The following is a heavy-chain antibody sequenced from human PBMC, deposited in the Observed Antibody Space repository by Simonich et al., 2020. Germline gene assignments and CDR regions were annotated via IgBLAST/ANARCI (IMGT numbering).Heavy chain of an antibody. Sequence: QVQLVQSGAEVKKPGASVKVSCKASGYTFTGYYMHWVRQAPGQGLEWSGWNNPNSGGTNHAQKFQGRVTMTRDTSISTAYMELSRLRSDDTAVYYCARDRAARYYYYYYMDVWGKGTTVTVSS. J-gene: IGHJ6*03. CDR3: ARDRAARYYYYYYMDV. CDR1: GYTFTGYY. CDR2: NNPNSGGT. V-gene: IGHV1-2*02. D-gene: IGHD6-6*01.